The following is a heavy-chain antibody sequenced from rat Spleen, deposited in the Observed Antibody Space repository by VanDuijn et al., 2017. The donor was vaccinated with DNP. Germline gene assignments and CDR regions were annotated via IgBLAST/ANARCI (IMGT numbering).Heavy chain of an antibody. J-gene: IGHJ4*01. CDR1: GFSLTSYR. CDR2: MWYDGDT. Sequence: QVQLKESGPGLVQPSETLSLTCTVSGFSLTSYRVSWVRQPSGKGPEWMGRMWYDGDTAYNSALKSRLSISRDTSKNQVFLKMNSLQTDDTGTYYCTRDLGYRYNYDYVMDAWGQGASVTVSS. CDR3: TRDLGYRYNYDYVMDA. V-gene: IGHV2-63*01. D-gene: IGHD1-5*01.